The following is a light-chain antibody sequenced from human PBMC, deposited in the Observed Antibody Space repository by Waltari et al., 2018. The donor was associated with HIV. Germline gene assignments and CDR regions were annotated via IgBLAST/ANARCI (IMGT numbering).Light chain of an antibody. Sequence: AIQMTQSPSSLAASVGDRVTITCRASQDIRNDLGWYQQKPGKAPKVLIFAASSLQSGGPARFSGRGSGTDFTLTISILQPEDFATYYCLQDYKFPRTFGQGTKVEIK. CDR2: AAS. V-gene: IGKV1-6*01. CDR3: LQDYKFPRT. J-gene: IGKJ1*01. CDR1: QDIRND.